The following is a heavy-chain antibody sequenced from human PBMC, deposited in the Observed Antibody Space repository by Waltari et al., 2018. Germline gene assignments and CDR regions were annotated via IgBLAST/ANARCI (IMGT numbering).Heavy chain of an antibody. CDR3: ARDRVYSSSLWY. V-gene: IGHV4-39*07. CDR2: IYYSGST. CDR1: GGPISSSSYY. D-gene: IGHD6-13*01. Sequence: QLQLQESGPGLVKPSETLSLTCTVSGGPISSSSYYWGWTRQPPGKGLEWIGSIYYSGSTYYNPSLKSRVTISVDTSKNQFSLKLSSVTAADTAVYYCARDRVYSSSLWYWGQGTLVTVSS. J-gene: IGHJ4*02.